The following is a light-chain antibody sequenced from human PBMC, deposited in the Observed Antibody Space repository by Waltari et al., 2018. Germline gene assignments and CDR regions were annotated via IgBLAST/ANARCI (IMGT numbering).Light chain of an antibody. CDR1: QNIYTW. CDR2: KAS. J-gene: IGKJ1*01. V-gene: IGKV1-5*03. Sequence: DIQLTPSPSTLSAPVGERVTITCRASQNIYTWLAWYQPKPGKPPKVLISKASSLNSGVPSRCSGSGSGTEFTLTISSLQPDDFATYVCQEYNGYSRTFGQGTKVESK. CDR3: QEYNGYSRT.